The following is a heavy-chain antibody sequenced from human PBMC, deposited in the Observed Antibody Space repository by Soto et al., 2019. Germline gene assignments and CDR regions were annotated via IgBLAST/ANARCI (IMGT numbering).Heavy chain of an antibody. J-gene: IGHJ4*02. CDR1: GFSLSSYGMG. D-gene: IGHD4-17*01. Sequence: QITLKESGPTLVRPAQTLTLTCGFSGFSLSSYGMGVAWIRQPPGKALEWLALIYWDDDKRYSPSLKDRPPISKDTSSNQVVLTNTHMDPGDPATIFCAHAGDYDLLTFDHWGPGTLVTVSS. CDR2: IYWDDDK. V-gene: IGHV2-5*02. CDR3: AHAGDYDLLTFDH.